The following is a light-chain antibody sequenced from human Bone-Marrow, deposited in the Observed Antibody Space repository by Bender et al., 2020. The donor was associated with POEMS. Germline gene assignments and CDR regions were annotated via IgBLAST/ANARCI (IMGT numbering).Light chain of an antibody. Sequence: QSALTQPASVSGSPGQSIAISCTGSSSDVGHYGYVSWYQHHPGKAPKVVIYDVNNRPSGVSDRFSGSKSGNTASLTISGLQAEDEAYYYCSSYTSSSTWVFGGGTKLTVL. V-gene: IGLV2-14*03. CDR2: DVN. CDR3: SSYTSSSTWV. J-gene: IGLJ3*02. CDR1: SSDVGHYGY.